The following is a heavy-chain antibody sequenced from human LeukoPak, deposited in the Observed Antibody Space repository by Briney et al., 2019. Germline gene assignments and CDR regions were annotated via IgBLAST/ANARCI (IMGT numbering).Heavy chain of an antibody. Sequence: PSETLSLTCAVSGYSISSGYYWGWIRQPAGKGLEWIGRIYTSGSTNYNPSLKSRVTISVDTSKNQFSLKLSSVSAADTAVYYCAGEDFWSGYPYYYYYYMDVWGKGTTVTVSS. D-gene: IGHD3-3*01. J-gene: IGHJ6*03. CDR1: GYSISSGYY. CDR2: IYTSGST. V-gene: IGHV4-61*02. CDR3: AGEDFWSGYPYYYYYYMDV.